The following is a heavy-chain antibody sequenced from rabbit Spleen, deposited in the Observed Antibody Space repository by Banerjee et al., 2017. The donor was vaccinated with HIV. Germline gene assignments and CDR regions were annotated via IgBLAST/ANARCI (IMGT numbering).Heavy chain of an antibody. J-gene: IGHJ4*01. CDR2: IYAGSGGT. CDR3: ARDADYGGYQFNL. CDR1: GFSFSSSYW. Sequence: QSLEESGGDLVKPGASLTLTCTASGFSFSSSYWICWVRQAPEKGLELIGCIYAGSGGTDYASWAKGRFTISKTSSTTVTLQMTSLTAADTATYFCARDADYGGYQFNLWGPGTLVTVS. V-gene: IGHV1S40*01. D-gene: IGHD2-1*01.